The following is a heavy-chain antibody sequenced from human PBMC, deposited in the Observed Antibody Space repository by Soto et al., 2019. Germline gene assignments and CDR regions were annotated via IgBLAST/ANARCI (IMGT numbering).Heavy chain of an antibody. J-gene: IGHJ4*02. Sequence: QVQLVQSGAEVKKPGSSVKVSCKAFGGTFSRYTISWVRQAPGQGLEWMGRIIPILGIINYAQKFQGRVTSTADTSTSTDYMELSSLRSDDTAMYYCARKDEGPGDYWGQGTLVTVSS. CDR3: ARKDEGPGDY. CDR1: GGTFSRYT. V-gene: IGHV1-69*02. CDR2: IIPILGII.